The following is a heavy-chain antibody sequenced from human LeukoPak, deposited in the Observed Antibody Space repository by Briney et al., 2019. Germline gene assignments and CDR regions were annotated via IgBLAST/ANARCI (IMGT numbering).Heavy chain of an antibody. CDR1: GDSINDYY. V-gene: IGHV4-59*08. D-gene: IGHD3-22*01. Sequence: SETQSLTCTVSGDSINDYYWSWIRQPPGNRLEWIGWIYYSGSTMYSPSLESRVTISLDTSRTQFSLDLNSVTAADTAVYYCARHAGFGSGYYHDAFDIWGQGSMVIVSS. CDR2: IYYSGST. CDR3: ARHAGFGSGYYHDAFDI. J-gene: IGHJ3*02.